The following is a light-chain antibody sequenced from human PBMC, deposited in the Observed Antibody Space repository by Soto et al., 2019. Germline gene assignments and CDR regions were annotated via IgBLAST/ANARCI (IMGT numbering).Light chain of an antibody. CDR2: EAT. V-gene: IGKV1-5*03. Sequence: DIQMTQSPSTLSASEGDRVTITCRASQRISNWLAWYQQKPGNAPTLLIYEATRLESAVPSRFNGSASGTEFAPSINSLQPDDFATYYCHQYSSNPETFGQGTRWIS. CDR1: QRISNW. CDR3: HQYSSNPET. J-gene: IGKJ1*01.